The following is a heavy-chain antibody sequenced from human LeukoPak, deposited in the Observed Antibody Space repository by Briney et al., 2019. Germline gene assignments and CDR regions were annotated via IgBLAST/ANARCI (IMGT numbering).Heavy chain of an antibody. D-gene: IGHD3/OR15-3a*01. Sequence: SETLSLTCTVSGGSISSSSYYWGWIRQPPGKGLEWIGSIYSSGSTYYNPSLKSRVTISVDTSRNQFSLKLSSVTAADSAVYYCARRTGYLNYYYYYYMDVWGNGTTVTVSS. CDR1: GGSISSSSYY. J-gene: IGHJ6*03. CDR2: IYSSGST. CDR3: ARRTGYLNYYYYYYMDV. V-gene: IGHV4-39*07.